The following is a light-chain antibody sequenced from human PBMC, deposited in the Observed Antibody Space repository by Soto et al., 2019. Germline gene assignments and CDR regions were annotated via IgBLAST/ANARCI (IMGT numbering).Light chain of an antibody. CDR3: QQSYSLPH. V-gene: IGKV1-39*01. CDR1: QSISTY. J-gene: IGKJ4*01. CDR2: AAS. Sequence: IQLTQSPSSLSASVGDRFTITCRASQSISTYLNWYQQRPGKAPKLLIYAASSLQSGVPSRFSGSGSGTDFTLTISSLQPEDFATYFCQQSYSLPHFGGGTKVDIK.